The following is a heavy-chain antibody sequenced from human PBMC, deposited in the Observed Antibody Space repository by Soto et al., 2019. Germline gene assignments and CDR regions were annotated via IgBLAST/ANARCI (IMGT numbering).Heavy chain of an antibody. Sequence: EVQLLESGGGLVQPGGSLRLSCAASGFTFSSYAMSWVRQAPGKGLEWVSAISGSGGSTYYADSVKGRFTISRDNSKNTLYLQMNSLRAEDTAVYYCAKDPIQLWPSYYYGMDVWGQGTTVTVSS. J-gene: IGHJ6*02. CDR3: AKDPIQLWPSYYYGMDV. CDR1: GFTFSSYA. CDR2: ISGSGGST. D-gene: IGHD5-18*01. V-gene: IGHV3-23*01.